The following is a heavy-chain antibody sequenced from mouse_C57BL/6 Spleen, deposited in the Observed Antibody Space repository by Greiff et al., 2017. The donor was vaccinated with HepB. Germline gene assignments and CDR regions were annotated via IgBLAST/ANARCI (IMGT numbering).Heavy chain of an antibody. CDR1: GFTFNTYA. V-gene: IGHV10-3*01. J-gene: IGHJ4*01. Sequence: EVQLVESGGGLVQPIGSLKLSCAASGFTFNTYAMPWVRQAPGKGLEWVARIRSKSSNYATYYADSVKDRFTISRDDSQSMLYLQINNLKTEDTAMYYCVREGNNGAMDYWGQGTSVTDAS. CDR2: IRSKSSNYAT. CDR3: VREGNNGAMDY. D-gene: IGHD2-1*01.